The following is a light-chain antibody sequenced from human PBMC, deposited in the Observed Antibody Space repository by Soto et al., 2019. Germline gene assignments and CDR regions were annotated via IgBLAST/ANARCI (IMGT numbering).Light chain of an antibody. CDR3: KQYNSYSYT. CDR1: QSISSW. V-gene: IGKV1-5*03. CDR2: KAS. Sequence: DIQMTQSPSTLSASVGDRVTITCRASQSISSWLAWYQQKPGKAPKLLIYKASSIESGVPSRFSGSGSGTEFTLTISSLQPDDFATYYCKQYNSYSYTFGQGTKLEIK. J-gene: IGKJ2*01.